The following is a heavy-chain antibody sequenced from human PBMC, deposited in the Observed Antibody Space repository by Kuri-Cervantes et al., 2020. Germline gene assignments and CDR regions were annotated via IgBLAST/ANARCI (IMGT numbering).Heavy chain of an antibody. CDR3: TREPPQEYSYGSANWFDP. D-gene: IGHD5-18*01. V-gene: IGHV1-46*01. CDR1: VYTFTSYY. J-gene: IGHJ5*02. Sequence: ASVKVSCKASVYTFTSYYMHWVRQAPGQGLEWMGIINPSGGSTSYAQKFQGRVTMTRDTSTSTVYMELSSLRSEDTAVYYCTREPPQEYSYGSANWFDPWGQGTLVTVSS. CDR2: INPSGGST.